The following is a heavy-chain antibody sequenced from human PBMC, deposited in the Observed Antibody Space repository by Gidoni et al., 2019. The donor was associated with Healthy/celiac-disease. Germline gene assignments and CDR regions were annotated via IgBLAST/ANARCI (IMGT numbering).Heavy chain of an antibody. CDR2: SYYSGST. CDR3: ARIIEYSGYEYYFDY. CDR1: GGSICSYY. J-gene: IGHJ4*02. D-gene: IGHD5-12*01. Sequence: QVQMQGSGPGLVKRSESLSPTCAVSGGSICSYYWSWIRQPPGKGRECIGYSYYSGSTNYNPPLKSRVTISVDTSKNQLSLKLSSVTAADTAVYYCARIIEYSGYEYYFDYWGQGTLVTVSS. V-gene: IGHV4-59*01.